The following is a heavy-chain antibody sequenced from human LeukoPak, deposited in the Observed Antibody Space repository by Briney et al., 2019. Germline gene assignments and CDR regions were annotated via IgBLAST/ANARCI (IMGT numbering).Heavy chain of an antibody. D-gene: IGHD4-17*01. CDR1: GYNFTSYW. CDR3: ARQHYTVTTEYYFDY. J-gene: IGHJ4*02. Sequence: GESLKISCKGSGYNFTSYWIGWVRQKPGKGLEWMAVIYPGDSDPRYSPSFQGQVTISVDKSISTAYLQWSSLRASDTAIYYCARQHYTVTTEYYFDYWGQGTLVTVSS. CDR2: IYPGDSDP. V-gene: IGHV5-51*01.